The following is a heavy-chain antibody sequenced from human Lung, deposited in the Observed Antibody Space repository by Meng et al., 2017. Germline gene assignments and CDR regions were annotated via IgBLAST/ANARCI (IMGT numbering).Heavy chain of an antibody. D-gene: IGHD5/OR15-5a*01. CDR3: ARGVGSLDF. CDR2: VYSSGSA. J-gene: IGHJ4*02. V-gene: IGHV4-4*07. CDR1: GGYISGYF. Sequence: VERQESGQGLVKRSGTLSLTCYFSGGYISGYFWTWIRQPAGKGMDWIGRVYSSGSANYNPSLKSRVTTSVDRSKNQFSLKLTSVTAADTAVYYCARGVGSLDFWGQGALVTVSS.